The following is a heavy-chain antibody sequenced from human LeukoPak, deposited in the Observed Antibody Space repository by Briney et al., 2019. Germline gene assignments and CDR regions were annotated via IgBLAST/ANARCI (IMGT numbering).Heavy chain of an antibody. CDR1: GYSISSGYY. D-gene: IGHD2-2*01. CDR3: ARRSGGYCSSTSCYVVNYFDY. CDR2: IYHSGST. J-gene: IGHJ4*02. Sequence: SETLSLTCTVSGYSISSGYYWGLIRQPPGKGLEWVGSIYHSGSTYYNPSLKSRVTISVDTSKNQFSLKLRSVTAADTAVYYCARRSGGYCSSTSCYVVNYFDYWGQGTLVTVSS. V-gene: IGHV4-38-2*02.